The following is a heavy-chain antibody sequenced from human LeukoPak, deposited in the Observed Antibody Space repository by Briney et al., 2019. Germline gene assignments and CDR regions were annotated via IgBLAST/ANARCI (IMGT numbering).Heavy chain of an antibody. Sequence: GGSLRLSCAASGFSFSSYWMSWVRQAPGKGLEWVSYISSSGSTIYYADSVKGRFTISRDNAKNSLYLQMNSLKAEDTAVYYCAELGITMIGGVWGKGTTVTISS. J-gene: IGHJ6*04. CDR2: ISSSGSTI. CDR3: AELGITMIGGV. V-gene: IGHV3-48*03. D-gene: IGHD3-10*02. CDR1: GFSFSSYW.